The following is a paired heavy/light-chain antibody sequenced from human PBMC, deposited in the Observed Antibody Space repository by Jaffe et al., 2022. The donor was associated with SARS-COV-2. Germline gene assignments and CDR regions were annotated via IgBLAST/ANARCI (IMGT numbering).Heavy chain of an antibody. D-gene: IGHD3-3*01. CDR3: AIQGGNYNFWSGYLGI. J-gene: IGHJ3*02. CDR1: GFTVSNTY. V-gene: IGHV3-53*01. CDR2: IYSGGST. Sequence: EVQLVESGGGLIQPGGSLRLSCVASGFTVSNTYMTWVRQAPGKGLEWVSVIYSGGSTYYADSVKGRFTMSRDNSKNTLYLQMNTLRAEDTAVYYCAIQGGNYNFWSGYLGIWGRGTMVTVSS.
Light chain of an antibody. CDR2: YDS. Sequence: SYVLTQPPSVSVAPGKTARITCGGNNIGSKSVHWYQQKPGQAPVLVIYYDSDRPSGIPERFSGSTSGNTAILTISRVEAGDEADYYCQVWGSSSDHPLVFGAGTKVTVL. J-gene: IGLJ1*01. V-gene: IGLV3-21*04. CDR3: QVWGSSSDHPLV. CDR1: NIGSKS.